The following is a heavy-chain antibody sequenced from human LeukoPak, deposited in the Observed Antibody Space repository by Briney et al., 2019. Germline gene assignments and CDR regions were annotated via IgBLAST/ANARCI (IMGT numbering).Heavy chain of an antibody. J-gene: IGHJ6*02. D-gene: IGHD2-2*01. V-gene: IGHV3-48*02. CDR3: ARIPAAPRGVYYYYGMDV. Sequence: GGSLRLSCAASGFTFSTYSMNWVRQAPGKGLEWISYIRTSSSAIYYADSVKGRFTISRDSAKNSLYLQMNSLRDEDTAVYYCARIPAAPRGVYYYYGMDVWGQGTTVTVSS. CDR2: IRTSSSAI. CDR1: GFTFSTYS.